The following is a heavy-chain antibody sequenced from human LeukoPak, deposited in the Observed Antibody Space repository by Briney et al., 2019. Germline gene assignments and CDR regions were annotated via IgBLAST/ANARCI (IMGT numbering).Heavy chain of an antibody. CDR1: GFTFSSYA. J-gene: IGHJ4*02. D-gene: IGHD6-6*01. Sequence: GGSLRLSCAASGFTFSSYAMSWVRQAPGEGLEGVSAISGSGGSTYYADSVKGRFTTSRDNSKNTLYLQMNSLRAEDTAVYYCAKDHGRQLVPGLNFDYWGQGTLVTVSS. CDR2: ISGSGGST. V-gene: IGHV3-23*01. CDR3: AKDHGRQLVPGLNFDY.